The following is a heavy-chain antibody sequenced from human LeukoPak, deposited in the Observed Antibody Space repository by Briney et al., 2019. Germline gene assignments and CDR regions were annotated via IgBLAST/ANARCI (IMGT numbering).Heavy chain of an antibody. D-gene: IGHD3-3*01. J-gene: IGHJ3*02. CDR2: IYYSGST. V-gene: IGHV4-59*01. CDR1: GGSISSYY. Sequence: SETLSLTCTVSGGSISSYYWSWIRQPPGKGLEWIGYIYYSGSTNYNPSLKSRVTISVDTSKNQFSLKLSSVTAADTAVYYCARVNYDFWRGSGGDAFDIWGQGTMVTVSS. CDR3: ARVNYDFWRGSGGDAFDI.